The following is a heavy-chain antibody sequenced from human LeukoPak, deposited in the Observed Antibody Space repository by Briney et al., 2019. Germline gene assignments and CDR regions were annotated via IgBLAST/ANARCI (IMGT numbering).Heavy chain of an antibody. CDR1: GFRFGDNA. V-gene: IGHV3-49*04. CDR3: TRDDPAPVDKANRGYFDP. J-gene: IGHJ5*02. D-gene: IGHD5-18*01. Sequence: GGSLRLSCATSGFRFGDNAMGWVRQAPGKGLEWISYIRSNAYGGTTEYAASVKGRFTISRDDSKNIAYLQMNSLKIEDTAVYFCTRDDPAPVDKANRGYFDPWGQGTLVTVSS. CDR2: IRSNAYGGTT.